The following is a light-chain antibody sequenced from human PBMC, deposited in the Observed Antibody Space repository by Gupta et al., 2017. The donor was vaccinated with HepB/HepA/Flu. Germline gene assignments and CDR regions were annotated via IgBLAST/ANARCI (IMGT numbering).Light chain of an antibody. CDR3: LQYNMYPRT. CDR1: QDIRND. Sequence: DIQMTQSPSSLSASVGDRVTITCRASQDIRNDFSWYQQKPGKAPKRLIYQASTLLSGVPSRFSGSGSGTEFILTISSLQPEDCATYFCLQYNMYPRTFGQGTKVEIK. CDR2: QAS. J-gene: IGKJ1*01. V-gene: IGKV1-17*01.